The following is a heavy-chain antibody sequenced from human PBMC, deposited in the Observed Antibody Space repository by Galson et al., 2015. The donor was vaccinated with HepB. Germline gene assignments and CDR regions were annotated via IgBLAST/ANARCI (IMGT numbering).Heavy chain of an antibody. Sequence: SLRLSCAASGFTFSRHGMHWVRQAPGKGLEWVAVISYDGRQKYYAEFVKGRITISRDNSKNTLYLQMNSLRVEDTAVYYCARGGYYISQDTFDYWGQGTLVLVSS. D-gene: IGHD3-3*01. CDR3: ARGGYYISQDTFDY. J-gene: IGHJ4*02. CDR1: GFTFSRHG. CDR2: ISYDGRQK. V-gene: IGHV3-30*03.